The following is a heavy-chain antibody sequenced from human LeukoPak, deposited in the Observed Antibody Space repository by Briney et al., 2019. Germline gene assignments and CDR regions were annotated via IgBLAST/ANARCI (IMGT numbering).Heavy chain of an antibody. Sequence: PGGSLRLSCAASGSTFSSYAMSWVRQAPGKGLEWVSAISGSGGSTYYADSVKGRFTISRDNSKNTLYLQMNSLRAEDTAVYYCAKDQTQWFGELLYTDYWGQGTLVTVSS. CDR1: GSTFSSYA. J-gene: IGHJ4*02. D-gene: IGHD3-10*01. V-gene: IGHV3-23*01. CDR2: ISGSGGST. CDR3: AKDQTQWFGELLYTDY.